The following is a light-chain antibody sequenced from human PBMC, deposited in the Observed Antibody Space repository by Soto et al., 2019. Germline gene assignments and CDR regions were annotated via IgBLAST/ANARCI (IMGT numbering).Light chain of an antibody. CDR1: QSISIY. J-gene: IGKJ4*01. CDR3: QQTYSGPLT. CDR2: TAS. V-gene: IGKV1-39*01. Sequence: DIRMTQYPSSLSASVGDRVTITCRASQSISIYLNWYQQKPGKAPKVLIYTASSLQSGVPSRFSGIGSGTDFTLSISSLQPEDFATYYCQQTYSGPLTFGGGTKVDIK.